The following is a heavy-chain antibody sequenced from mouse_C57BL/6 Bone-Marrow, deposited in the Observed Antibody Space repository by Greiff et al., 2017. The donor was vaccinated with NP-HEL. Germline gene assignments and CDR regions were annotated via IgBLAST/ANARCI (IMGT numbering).Heavy chain of an antibody. CDR1: GYTFTDYN. D-gene: IGHD3-2*02. Sequence: EVQLRQSGPELVKPGASVQMSCKASGYTFTDYNMHWVKQSHGQSLEWIGYINPNNGGTSYNQKFKGKATLTVNKSSSTAYMELRSLTSEDSAVYYCARRDSSGYVDYAMDYWGKGTSVTVSS. CDR3: ARRDSSGYVDYAMDY. CDR2: INPNNGGT. J-gene: IGHJ4*01. V-gene: IGHV1-22*01.